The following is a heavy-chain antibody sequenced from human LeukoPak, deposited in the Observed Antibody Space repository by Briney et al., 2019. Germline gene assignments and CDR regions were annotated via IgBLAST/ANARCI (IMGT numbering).Heavy chain of an antibody. D-gene: IGHD2/OR15-2a*01. J-gene: IGHJ4*02. CDR3: AKKTNSGLGVY. CDR2: ISYDGSNK. V-gene: IGHV3-30-3*02. CDR1: GFTFSSYA. Sequence: GRSLRLSCAASGFTFSSYAMHWVRQAPGKGLEWVAVISYDGSNKYYADSVKGRSTISRDNSKNTLYLQMNSLRAEDTAVYYCAKKTNSGLGVYWGQGTLVTVSS.